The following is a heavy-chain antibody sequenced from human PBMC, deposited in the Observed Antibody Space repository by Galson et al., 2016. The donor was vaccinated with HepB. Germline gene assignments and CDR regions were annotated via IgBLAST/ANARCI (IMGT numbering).Heavy chain of an antibody. Sequence: TLSLTCTVSGDSISSDGYYWSWIRQPAGKGLEWLGRIYTTGTTSYNPSLKSRIAVSLDTSKNQFSLKLTSVTAADTAVYFCTRADPYFCYGLDVWGKGTTVTVSS. CDR2: IYTTGTT. CDR3: TRADPYFCYGLDV. J-gene: IGHJ6*04. CDR1: GDSISSDGYY. V-gene: IGHV4-61*02.